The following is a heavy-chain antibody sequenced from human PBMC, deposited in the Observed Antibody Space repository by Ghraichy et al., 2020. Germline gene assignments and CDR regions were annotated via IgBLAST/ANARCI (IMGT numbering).Heavy chain of an antibody. CDR3: AKGKKLRFLEWLLYVYFDY. V-gene: IGHV3-23*01. Sequence: ISGSGGSTYYADSVKGRFTISRDNSKNTLYLQMNSLRAEDTAVYYCAKGKKLRFLEWLLYVYFDY. J-gene: IGHJ4*01. D-gene: IGHD3-3*01. CDR2: ISGSGGST.